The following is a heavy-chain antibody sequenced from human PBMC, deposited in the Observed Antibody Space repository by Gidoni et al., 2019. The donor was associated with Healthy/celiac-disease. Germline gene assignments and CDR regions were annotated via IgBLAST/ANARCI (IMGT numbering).Heavy chain of an antibody. D-gene: IGHD3-22*01. J-gene: IGHJ6*02. V-gene: IGHV5-10-1*01. CDR3: ASQKGRDSSGYLDYYGMDV. Sequence: EVQLVQSGAEVKKPGESLWISCKGSGYSFTSYWISWVRQMPGKGLEWMGRIDPSDSDTNYSPSFQGHVTISADKSISTAYLQWSSLKASDTAMYYCASQKGRDSSGYLDYYGMDVWGQGTTVTVSS. CDR1: GYSFTSYW. CDR2: IDPSDSDT.